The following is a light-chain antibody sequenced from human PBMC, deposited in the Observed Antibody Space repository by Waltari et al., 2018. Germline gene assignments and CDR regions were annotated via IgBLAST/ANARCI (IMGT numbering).Light chain of an antibody. Sequence: EVVLTQSSGALSLSPGERATLSCRASESVTNDYLAWYQQKPGQAPRLLIYDASIRATGIPDSFSGSGYGTDFTLTITRLEPEDFAVYHCQQYGSLPWTFGQGTMVDMK. J-gene: IGKJ1*01. CDR2: DAS. CDR1: ESVTNDY. CDR3: QQYGSLPWT. V-gene: IGKV3-20*01.